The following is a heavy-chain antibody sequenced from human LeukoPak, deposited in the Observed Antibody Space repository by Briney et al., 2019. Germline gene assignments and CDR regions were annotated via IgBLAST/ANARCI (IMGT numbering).Heavy chain of an antibody. D-gene: IGHD6-19*01. CDR2: ISGSGSST. CDR3: ARDLHDLYSSGWTSFDY. J-gene: IGHJ4*02. CDR1: GFTFSSYA. Sequence: GGSLRLPCAASGFTFSSYAMSWVRQAPGKGLEWVSGISGSGSSTFYADSAKGRFTISRDNAKNSLYLQMNSLRAEDTAVYYCARDLHDLYSSGWTSFDYWGQGTLVTVSS. V-gene: IGHV3-23*01.